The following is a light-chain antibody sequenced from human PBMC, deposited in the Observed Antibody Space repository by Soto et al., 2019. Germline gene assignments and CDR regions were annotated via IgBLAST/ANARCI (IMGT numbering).Light chain of an antibody. Sequence: QSALTQPRSVSGSPGQSVTISCTGTSSDVGGYSFVSWYQQHPGKAPKLILYDVYKRPSGVPDRFSGSKSGNTASLTISGLQAEDESDYYCCSHAGSSVVFGTGTKV. J-gene: IGLJ1*01. V-gene: IGLV2-11*01. CDR2: DVY. CDR3: CSHAGSSVV. CDR1: SSDVGGYSF.